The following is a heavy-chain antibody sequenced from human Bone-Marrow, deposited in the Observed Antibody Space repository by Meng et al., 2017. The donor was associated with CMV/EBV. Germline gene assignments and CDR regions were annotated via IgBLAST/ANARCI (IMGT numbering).Heavy chain of an antibody. CDR3: AKAGITMVRGVTGYGMDV. CDR1: GFTFSSYA. D-gene: IGHD3-10*01. Sequence: GGSLRLSCAASGFTFSSYAMSWVRQAPGKGLEWVSAISGSGGSTYYADSVKGRFTISRDNSKNTLYLQMNSLRAEDTAVYYCAKAGITMVRGVTGYGMDVWEQGTTVTGSS. CDR2: ISGSGGST. V-gene: IGHV3-23*01. J-gene: IGHJ6*01.